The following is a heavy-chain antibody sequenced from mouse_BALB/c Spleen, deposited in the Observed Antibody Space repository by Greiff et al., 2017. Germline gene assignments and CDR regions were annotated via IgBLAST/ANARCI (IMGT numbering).Heavy chain of an antibody. V-gene: IGHV7-3*02. CDR3: ARDIGGTGWYFDV. J-gene: IGHJ1*01. Sequence: EVMLVESGGGLVQPGGSLRLSCATSGFTFTDYYMSWVRQPPGKALEWLGFIRNKANGYTTEYSASVKGRFTISRDNSQSILYLQMNTLRAEDSATYYCARDIGGTGWYFDVWGAGTTVTVSS. CDR2: IRNKANGYTT. D-gene: IGHD3-3*01. CDR1: GFTFTDYY.